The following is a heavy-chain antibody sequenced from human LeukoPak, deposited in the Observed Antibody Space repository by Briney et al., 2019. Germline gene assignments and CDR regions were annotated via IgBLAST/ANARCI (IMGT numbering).Heavy chain of an antibody. J-gene: IGHJ4*02. V-gene: IGHV3-23*01. CDR3: ARGPLHYCSSTSCYAKTFDY. CDR2: ISGSGGST. CDR1: GFTFSSYA. D-gene: IGHD2-2*01. Sequence: RSGGSLRLSCAASGFTFSSYAMSWVRQAPGKGLEWVSAISGSGGSTYYADSVKGRFTISRDNSKNTLYLQMNSLRAEDTAVYYCARGPLHYCSSTSCYAKTFDYWGQGTLVTVSS.